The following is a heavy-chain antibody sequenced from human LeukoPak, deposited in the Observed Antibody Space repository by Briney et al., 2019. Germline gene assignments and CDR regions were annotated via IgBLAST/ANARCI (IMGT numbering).Heavy chain of an antibody. D-gene: IGHD1-26*01. J-gene: IGHJ4*02. CDR3: ATPRGSGSYLAFDY. Sequence: GGSLRLSCAASGFTLSSYWMHWVRQAPGKGLVWVSRINSDGSSTSYADSVKGRFTISRGNAKKTLYLQMNSLRAEDTAVYYCATPRGSGSYLAFDYWGQGTLVTVSS. CDR1: GFTLSSYW. V-gene: IGHV3-74*01. CDR2: INSDGSST.